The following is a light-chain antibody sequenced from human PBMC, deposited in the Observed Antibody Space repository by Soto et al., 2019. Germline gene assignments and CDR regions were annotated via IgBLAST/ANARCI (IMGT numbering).Light chain of an antibody. V-gene: IGKV1-9*01. CDR3: QHYNSYSEA. Sequence: DIQLTQSPSFLSASVGETVAITCRASQALSNYLAWYQQKPGKAPDLLIYSASTLQSGVPSRFSGSGSETEFSLTIRALQPDDFATYYCQHYNSYSEAFGQGTKVDI. CDR2: SAS. CDR1: QALSNY. J-gene: IGKJ1*01.